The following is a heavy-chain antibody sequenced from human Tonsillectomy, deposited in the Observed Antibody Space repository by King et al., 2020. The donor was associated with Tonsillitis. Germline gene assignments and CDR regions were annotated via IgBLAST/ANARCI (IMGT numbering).Heavy chain of an antibody. CDR1: GSSISSGYY. Sequence: VQLQESGPGLVKASETLSLTCTVSGSSISSGYYWGWIRQPPGKGLMWIGSVYYNGNTNYNPYLKNRVTISMDTSKNQFSLNLTSVTAADTAVYYCASRFYFDSSGFYYFDSWGQGTLVTVSS. D-gene: IGHD3-22*01. J-gene: IGHJ4*02. V-gene: IGHV4-38-2*02. CDR2: VYYNGNT. CDR3: ASRFYFDSSGFYYFDS.